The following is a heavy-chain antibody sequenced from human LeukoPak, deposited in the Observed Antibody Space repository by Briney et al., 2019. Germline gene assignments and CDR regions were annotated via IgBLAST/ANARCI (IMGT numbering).Heavy chain of an antibody. CDR2: IGSDYDR. D-gene: IGHD5-12*01. Sequence: GGSLRLSCTASGFAFGSYAMAWVRQAPGKGLEGVAAIGSDYDRVHEDSVKGRFTISRDNSKSTLYLQMDNLRPEDTAVYFCAKSAGVATIYFDCWGQGALVTVSS. CDR1: GFAFGSYA. V-gene: IGHV3-23*01. J-gene: IGHJ4*02. CDR3: AKSAGVATIYFDC.